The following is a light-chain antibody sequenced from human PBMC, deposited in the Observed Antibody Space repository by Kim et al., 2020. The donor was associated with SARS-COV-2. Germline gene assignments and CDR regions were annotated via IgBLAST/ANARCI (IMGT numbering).Light chain of an antibody. CDR1: SSDVGGYNY. J-gene: IGLJ1*01. V-gene: IGLV2-14*03. CDR2: DVS. Sequence: GQSIAITCTGTSSDVGGYNYVSWYQQHPGKAPKFLIYDVSFRASGVSDRFSGSKSGNTASLTISGLQSEDEADYYCSSYTSTNTHVFGTGTKVTVL. CDR3: SSYTSTNTHV.